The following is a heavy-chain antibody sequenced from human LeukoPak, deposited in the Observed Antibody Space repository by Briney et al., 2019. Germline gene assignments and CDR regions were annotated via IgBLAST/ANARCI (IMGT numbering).Heavy chain of an antibody. Sequence: GSLRLSCAASGFRFTYYSMSWVRQAPGKGLEGVAGLGRSGEYKYYADSVKGRFTISRDNSKDTVSLQMNSLRAEDSAIYFCVKDRPCETCMPMDAWGQGTTVTVSS. CDR3: VKDRPCETCMPMDA. J-gene: IGHJ6*02. CDR2: LGRSGEYK. CDR1: GFRFTYYS. D-gene: IGHD2-2*01. V-gene: IGHV3-23*01.